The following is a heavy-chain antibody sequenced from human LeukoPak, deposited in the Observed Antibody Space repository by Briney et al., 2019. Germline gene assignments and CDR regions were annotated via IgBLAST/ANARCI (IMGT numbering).Heavy chain of an antibody. CDR3: ARDTVYCSSTSCCGC. V-gene: IGHV3-9*01. Sequence: PGGSLRLSCAASGFTFDDYAMHWVRQAPGKGLEWVSGISWNSGSIGYADSVKGRFTISRDNAKNSLYLQMNSLRAEDTAMYYCARDTVYCSSTSCCGCWGQGTLVTVSP. J-gene: IGHJ4*02. CDR1: GFTFDDYA. D-gene: IGHD2-2*01. CDR2: ISWNSGSI.